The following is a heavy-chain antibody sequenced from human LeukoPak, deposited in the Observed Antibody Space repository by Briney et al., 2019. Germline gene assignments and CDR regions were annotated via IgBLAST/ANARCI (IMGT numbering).Heavy chain of an antibody. V-gene: IGHV1-24*01. CDR2: FDPEDGET. CDR3: ASLSSGWYERNY. Sequence: ASVKVSRKVSGYTLTELSMHWVRQAPGKGLEWMGGFDPEDGETIYAQKFQGRVTMTEGTSTDTAYMELSSLRSEDTAVYYCASLSSGWYERNYWGQGTLVTVSS. J-gene: IGHJ4*02. CDR1: GYTLTELS. D-gene: IGHD6-19*01.